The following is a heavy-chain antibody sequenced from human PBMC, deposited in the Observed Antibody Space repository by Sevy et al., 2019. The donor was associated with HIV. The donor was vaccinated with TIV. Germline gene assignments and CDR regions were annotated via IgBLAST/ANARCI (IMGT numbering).Heavy chain of an antibody. CDR1: GYTLTELS. Sequence: ASVKVSCKVSGYTLTELSMHWLRQAPGKGLEWVGSFDPEDGETVYEHNFQGRVSMTEDTSTDTACMEVISLKFEDTAVYYCATTKDYYDSSGYPFDYWGQRTLVTVSS. V-gene: IGHV1-24*01. CDR2: FDPEDGET. CDR3: ATTKDYYDSSGYPFDY. D-gene: IGHD3-22*01. J-gene: IGHJ4*02.